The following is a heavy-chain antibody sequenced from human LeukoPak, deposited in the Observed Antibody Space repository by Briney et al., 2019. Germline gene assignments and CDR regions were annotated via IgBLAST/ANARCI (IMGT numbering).Heavy chain of an antibody. V-gene: IGHV1-69*05. CDR3: ARLNYDSSGYYY. D-gene: IGHD3-22*01. CDR1: GGTFSSYA. J-gene: IGHJ4*02. Sequence: SVKVSCKASGGTFSSYAISWVRQAPGQGLEWMGGIIPIFGTANYAQKFRGRVTITTDESTSTAYMELSSLRSEDTAVYYCARLNYDSSGYYYWGQGTLVTVSS. CDR2: IIPIFGTA.